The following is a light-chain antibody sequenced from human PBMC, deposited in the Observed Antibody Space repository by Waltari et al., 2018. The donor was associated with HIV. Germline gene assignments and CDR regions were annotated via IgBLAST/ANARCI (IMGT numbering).Light chain of an antibody. CDR1: QSVGTN. Sequence: EILMTQSPVSVSLSPGERATLSCRASQSVGTNLAWYQQMPGQAPRLLMFGATTRASGVPARFSGSGSGTEFTLTISSLQSEDFVIYFCQHYNDWPLTFGGGTKVEI. CDR3: QHYNDWPLT. CDR2: GAT. J-gene: IGKJ4*01. V-gene: IGKV3-15*01.